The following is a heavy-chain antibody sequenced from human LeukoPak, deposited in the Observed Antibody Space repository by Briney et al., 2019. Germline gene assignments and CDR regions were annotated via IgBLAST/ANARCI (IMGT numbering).Heavy chain of an antibody. CDR2: ISSSGSTI. V-gene: IGHV3-48*03. Sequence: GGSLRLSCAASGFTFSSYVMNWVRQAPGKGLEWVSYISSSGSTIYYADSVKGRFTISRDNAKNSLYLQMNSLRAEDTAVYYCARETTRYYYDSSGWYYYFDYWGQGTLVTVSS. D-gene: IGHD3-22*01. J-gene: IGHJ4*02. CDR3: ARETTRYYYDSSGWYYYFDY. CDR1: GFTFSSYV.